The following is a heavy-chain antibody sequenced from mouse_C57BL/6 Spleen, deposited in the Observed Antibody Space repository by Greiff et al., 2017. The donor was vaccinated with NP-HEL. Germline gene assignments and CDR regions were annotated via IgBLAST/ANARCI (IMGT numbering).Heavy chain of an antibody. CDR2: IDPSDSYT. CDR3: ARSWYDTAWFAY. Sequence: QVQLQQPGAELVRPGTSVKLSCKASGYTFTSYWMHWVKQRPGQGLEWIGVIDPSDSYTTYNQKFKGKATLTVDTSYSTAYMQLSSLTSEDSADYYRARSWYDTAWFAYWGQGTLVTVSA. V-gene: IGHV1-59*01. J-gene: IGHJ3*01. D-gene: IGHD2-3*01. CDR1: GYTFTSYW.